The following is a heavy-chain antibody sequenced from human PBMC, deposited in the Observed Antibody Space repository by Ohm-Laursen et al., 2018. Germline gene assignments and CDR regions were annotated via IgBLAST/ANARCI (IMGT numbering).Heavy chain of an antibody. Sequence: ASVKVSCKASGCTFTSYYMHWVRQAPGQGLEWMGWINPNSGGTNYAQKFQGRVTMTRDTSISTAYMELSRLRSDDTAVYYCARVRDKITIFGVAYRYWGQGTLVTVSS. V-gene: IGHV1-2*02. CDR3: ARVRDKITIFGVAYRY. CDR1: GCTFTSYY. D-gene: IGHD3-3*01. CDR2: INPNSGGT. J-gene: IGHJ4*02.